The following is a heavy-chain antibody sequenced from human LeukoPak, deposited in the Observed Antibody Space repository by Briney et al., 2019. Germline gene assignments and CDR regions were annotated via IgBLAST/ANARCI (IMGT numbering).Heavy chain of an antibody. V-gene: IGHV3-21*01. Sequence: TGGSLRLSCAASGFTFSSYSMNWVRQAPGKGLEWVSSISSSSSYIYYADSVKGRFTISRDNAKNSLYLQMNSLRAEDTAVYYCASFLEWLLGGNYYYYYGMDVWGQGTTVTVSS. D-gene: IGHD3-3*01. CDR1: GFTFSSYS. CDR2: ISSSSSYI. CDR3: ASFLEWLLGGNYYYYYGMDV. J-gene: IGHJ6*02.